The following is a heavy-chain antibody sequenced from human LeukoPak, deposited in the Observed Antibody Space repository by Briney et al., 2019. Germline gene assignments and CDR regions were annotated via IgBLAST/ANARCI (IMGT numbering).Heavy chain of an antibody. J-gene: IGHJ6*02. Sequence: SETLSLTCAVYGGSFSGYYWSWIRQPPGKGLEWIGETNHSGSTNYNPSLKSRVTISVDTSKNQFSLKLSSVTAADTAVYYCARVGITIFGVVKDGMDVWGQGTTVTVSS. CDR1: GGSFSGYY. CDR3: ARVGITIFGVVKDGMDV. D-gene: IGHD3-3*01. CDR2: TNHSGST. V-gene: IGHV4-34*01.